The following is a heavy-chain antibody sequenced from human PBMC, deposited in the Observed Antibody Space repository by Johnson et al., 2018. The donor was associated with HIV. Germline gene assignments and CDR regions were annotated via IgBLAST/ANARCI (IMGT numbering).Heavy chain of an antibody. D-gene: IGHD4-11*01. CDR1: GFTFSSYD. V-gene: IGHV3-13*01. Sequence: VQLVESGGGLVQPGGSLRLSCAASGFTFSSYDMHWVRQATGKGLEWVSAIGTAGDTYYADSVRGRFTISRDNSKNTLYLQMNSLRAEDTAVYYCARDYSNPPHAFDIWGQGTMVTVSS. J-gene: IGHJ3*02. CDR2: IGTAGDT. CDR3: ARDYSNPPHAFDI.